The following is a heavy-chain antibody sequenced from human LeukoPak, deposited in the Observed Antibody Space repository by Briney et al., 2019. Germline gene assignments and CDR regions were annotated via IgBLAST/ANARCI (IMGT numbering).Heavy chain of an antibody. D-gene: IGHD6-13*01. CDR2: IYYSGST. V-gene: IGHV4-59*01. J-gene: IGHJ5*02. CDR3: ARDREAAAGNGWFDP. Sequence: SETLSLTCTVSGGSISSYYRSWIRQPPGKGLEWIGYIYYSGSTNYNPSLKSRVTISVDTSKNQFSLKLSSVTAADTAVYYCARDREAAAGNGWFDPWGQGTLVTVSS. CDR1: GGSISSYY.